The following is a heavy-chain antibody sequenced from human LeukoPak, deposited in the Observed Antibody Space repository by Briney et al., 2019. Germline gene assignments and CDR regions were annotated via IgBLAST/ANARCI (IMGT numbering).Heavy chain of an antibody. CDR1: GFTFSSYS. CDR2: ISRSGVAT. J-gene: IGHJ4*02. CDR3: TRMSPDS. Sequence: GGSLRLSCAASGFTFSSYSMNWVRQAPGKGLEWVSTISRSGVATYYANSVKGRFTISRDNSKNMLYLQMNSLRAEDTAVYYCTRMSPDSWGQGTLVTVSS. V-gene: IGHV3-23*01.